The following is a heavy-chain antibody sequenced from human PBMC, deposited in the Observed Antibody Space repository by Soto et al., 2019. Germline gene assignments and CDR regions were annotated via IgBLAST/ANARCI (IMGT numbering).Heavy chain of an antibody. Sequence: QVQLVQSGAEEKKPGASVKVSCKASGYTFTGYVIHGVRQAPGQRLEWMGWINAGNGNTKYSQKFQGRVTITRDTSASSAGTELSSLRSEATAVYYCARAVAVAADFDYWGQGTLVTVSS. CDR3: ARAVAVAADFDY. CDR2: INAGNGNT. J-gene: IGHJ4*02. V-gene: IGHV1-3*05. CDR1: GYTFTGYV. D-gene: IGHD6-19*01.